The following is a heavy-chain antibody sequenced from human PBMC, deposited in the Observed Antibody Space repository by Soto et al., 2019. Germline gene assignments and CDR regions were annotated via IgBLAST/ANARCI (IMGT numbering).Heavy chain of an antibody. V-gene: IGHV4-59*01. Sequence: QVQLQESGPGLVKPSETLSLTCTVSGGSISSYYWSWIRQPPGKGLEWIGYIYYSGSTNYNPSLKIRVTISVDTSKNQFSLKLSSVTAADTAVYYCASHYFRSSWFDPWGQGTLVTVSS. D-gene: IGHD3-10*01. CDR2: IYYSGST. CDR1: GGSISSYY. J-gene: IGHJ5*02. CDR3: ASHYFRSSWFDP.